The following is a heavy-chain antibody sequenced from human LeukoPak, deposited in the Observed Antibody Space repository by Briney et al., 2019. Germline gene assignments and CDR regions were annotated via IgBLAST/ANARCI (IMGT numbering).Heavy chain of an antibody. V-gene: IGHV4-61*02. CDR3: ARSRGWLQSHPLGY. Sequence: SETLSLTCTVSGGSISSGSYYWSWIRQPAGKGLEWIGRIYTSGSTNYNPSLKSRVTISVDTSKNQFSLKLSSVTAADTAVYYCARSRGWLQSHPLGYWGQGTLVTVSS. CDR1: GGSISSGSYY. D-gene: IGHD5-24*01. CDR2: IYTSGST. J-gene: IGHJ4*02.